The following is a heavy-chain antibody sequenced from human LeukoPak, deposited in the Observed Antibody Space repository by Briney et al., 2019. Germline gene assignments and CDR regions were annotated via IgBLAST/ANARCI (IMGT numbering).Heavy chain of an antibody. V-gene: IGHV4-38-2*02. CDR3: ARDGDYYDSSGYSSFDI. CDR1: GYSISSGYY. J-gene: IGHJ3*02. Sequence: PSETLSLTCTVSGYSISSGYYWGWIRQPPGKGLEWIGSIYHSGSTYYNPSLKSRVTISVDTSKNQFSLKLSSVTAADTAVYYCARDGDYYDSSGYSSFDIWGQGTMVTVSS. CDR2: IYHSGST. D-gene: IGHD3-22*01.